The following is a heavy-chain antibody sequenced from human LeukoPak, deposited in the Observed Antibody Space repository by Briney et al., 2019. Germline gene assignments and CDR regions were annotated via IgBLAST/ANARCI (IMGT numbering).Heavy chain of an antibody. J-gene: IGHJ4*02. CDR1: GGSISSYY. D-gene: IGHD3-22*01. Sequence: PSETLSLTCTVSGGSISSYYWSWIRQPPGKGLEWIGSIYYSGSTYYNPSLKSRVTISVDTSKNQFPLKLSSVTAADTAVYYCARLHRSFNPPAQYYYGSSGYYYYFDYWGQGTLVTVSS. V-gene: IGHV4-39*01. CDR3: ARLHRSFNPPAQYYYGSSGYYYYFDY. CDR2: IYYSGST.